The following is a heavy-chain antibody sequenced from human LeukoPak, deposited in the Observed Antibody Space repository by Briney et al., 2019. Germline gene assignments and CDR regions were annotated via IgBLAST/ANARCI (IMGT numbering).Heavy chain of an antibody. CDR1: GFSFSTQR. CDR3: AKGNFGDYGADY. J-gene: IGHJ4*02. CDR2: INIDERIT. V-gene: IGHV3-74*01. D-gene: IGHD4-17*01. Sequence: GGSLRLSCVASGFSFSTQRMHWVRQAPGKGLVWVSYINIDERITGYADSVKGRFTISRDNAKNSLYLQMNSLRVEDTAVYYCAKGNFGDYGADYWGQGTLVTVSS.